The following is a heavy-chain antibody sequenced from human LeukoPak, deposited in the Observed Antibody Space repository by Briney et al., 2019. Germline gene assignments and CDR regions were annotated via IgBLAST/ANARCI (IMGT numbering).Heavy chain of an antibody. CDR1: GFTFSSYS. CDR2: ISSSSSTI. Sequence: SGGSLRLSCAASGFTFSSYSMNWVRQAPGKGLEWVSYISSSSSTIYYADSVKGRFTISRDNAKNSLYLQMNSLRAEDTAVYYCARDFRYMAPDYWGQGTLVTVSS. D-gene: IGHD5-24*01. CDR3: ARDFRYMAPDY. V-gene: IGHV3-48*04. J-gene: IGHJ4*02.